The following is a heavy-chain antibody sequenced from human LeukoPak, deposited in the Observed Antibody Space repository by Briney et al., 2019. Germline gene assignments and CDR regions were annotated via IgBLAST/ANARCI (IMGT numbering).Heavy chain of an antibody. D-gene: IGHD4-17*01. CDR1: GGSISSHY. V-gene: IGHV4-59*11. Sequence: SETLSLTCTVSGGSISSHYWSWIRQPPGKGLEWIGYIYYSGSTNYNPSLKSRITISVDTSKSQFSLKLSSVTAADAAVYYCARLTYGWFDPWGQGTLVTVSS. CDR2: IYYSGST. J-gene: IGHJ5*02. CDR3: ARLTYGWFDP.